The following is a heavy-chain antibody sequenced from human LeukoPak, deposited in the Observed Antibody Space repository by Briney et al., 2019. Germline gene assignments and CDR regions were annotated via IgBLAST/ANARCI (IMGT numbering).Heavy chain of an antibody. J-gene: IGHJ4*02. CDR3: AKDMYAYSSTWYYRFDY. CDR2: ISGSGGST. D-gene: IGHD6-13*01. CDR1: GFTFSSYA. Sequence: PGGSLRLSCAASGFTFSSYAMSWVRQAPGKGLEWVSAISGSGGSTYYADSVKGRFTISRDNAKNSLYLQMNSLRAEDTAFYYCAKDMYAYSSTWYYRFDYWGQGTLVTVSS. V-gene: IGHV3-23*01.